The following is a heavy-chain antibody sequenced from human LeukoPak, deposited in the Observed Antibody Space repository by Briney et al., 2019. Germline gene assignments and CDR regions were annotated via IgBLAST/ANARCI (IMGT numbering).Heavy chain of an antibody. CDR3: ARDLAYSRLDY. Sequence: GGSLRLSCAASGFIFSTYWMTWVRQAPGKGLEWVANIKHDGSEKYYVDSVKGRFSISRDNAKNSLYLQMNSLRVEDTAFYYCARDLAYSRLDYWGQGTLVTVSS. J-gene: IGHJ4*02. V-gene: IGHV3-7*01. CDR2: IKHDGSEK. D-gene: IGHD5-18*01. CDR1: GFIFSTYW.